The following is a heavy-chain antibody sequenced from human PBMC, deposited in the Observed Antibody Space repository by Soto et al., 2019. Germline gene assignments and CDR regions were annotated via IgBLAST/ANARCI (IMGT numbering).Heavy chain of an antibody. CDR2: INPSGGST. CDR3: ARDPQQLPPYYYYYYGMDV. CDR1: GYTFTSYY. V-gene: IGHV1-46*01. J-gene: IGHJ6*02. Sequence: GASVKVSCKASGYTFTSYYMHWVRQAPGQGLEWLGIINPSGGSTSYAQKFQGRVTMTRDTSTSTVYMELSSLRSEDTAVYYCARDPQQLPPYYYYYYGMDVWGQGTTVTVSS. D-gene: IGHD6-13*01.